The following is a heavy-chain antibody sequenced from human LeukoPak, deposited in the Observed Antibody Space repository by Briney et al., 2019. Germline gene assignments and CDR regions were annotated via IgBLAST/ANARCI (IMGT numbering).Heavy chain of an antibody. V-gene: IGHV1-8*01. CDR1: GYTFASYD. D-gene: IGHD1-26*01. J-gene: IGHJ4*02. Sequence: GASVKVSCKASGYTFASYDINWVRQATGQGLEWMGWMNPNSGNTGYSQKFQGRVTITRDTSASTAYMELSSLRSEDTAVYYCARDRDIVGIDYWGQGTLVTVSS. CDR2: MNPNSGNT. CDR3: ARDRDIVGIDY.